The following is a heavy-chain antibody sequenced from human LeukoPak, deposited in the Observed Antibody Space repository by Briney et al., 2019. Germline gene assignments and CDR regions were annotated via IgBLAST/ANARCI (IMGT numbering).Heavy chain of an antibody. J-gene: IGHJ5*02. CDR2: IYYSGST. CDR1: GGSISSYY. Sequence: SETLSLTCTVSGGSISSYYWSWIRQPPGKGLEWIGYIYYSGSTSYNPSLKSRVTISVDTSKNQFSLKLSSVTAADTAVYYCAREGDPQASNWFDPWGQGTLVTVSS. V-gene: IGHV4-59*01. CDR3: AREGDPQASNWFDP.